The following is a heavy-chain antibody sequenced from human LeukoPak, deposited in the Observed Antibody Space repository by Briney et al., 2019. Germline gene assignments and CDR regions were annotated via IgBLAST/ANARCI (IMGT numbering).Heavy chain of an antibody. D-gene: IGHD4-17*01. CDR2: IYYSGST. V-gene: IGHV4-39*07. Sequence: SETPSLTCTVSGGSISSSSYYWGWIRQPPGKGLEWIGSIYYSGSTYYNPSLKSRVTISVDTSKNQFSLKLSSVTAADTAVYYCARGGDYGDYLFDYWGQGTLVTVSS. CDR3: ARGGDYGDYLFDY. J-gene: IGHJ4*02. CDR1: GGSISSSSYY.